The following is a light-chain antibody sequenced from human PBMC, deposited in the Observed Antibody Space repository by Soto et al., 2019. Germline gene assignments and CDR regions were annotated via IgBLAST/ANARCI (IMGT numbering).Light chain of an antibody. CDR1: QDISNY. J-gene: IGKJ2*01. CDR2: DAS. Sequence: DIKMNQSPSSLSASVGDRVTITCQASQDISNYLNWYQQKPGKAPKLLIYDASNLETGVPSRFSGSGSGTDFTFTISSLQPEDIATYYCQQYDNLYTFGQGTKVDIK. CDR3: QQYDNLYT. V-gene: IGKV1-33*01.